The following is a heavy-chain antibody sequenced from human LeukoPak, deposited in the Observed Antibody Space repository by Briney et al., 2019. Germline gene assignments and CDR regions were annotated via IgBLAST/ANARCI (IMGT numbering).Heavy chain of an antibody. J-gene: IGHJ4*02. CDR2: ISTSGGST. D-gene: IGHD1-26*01. V-gene: IGHV3-23*01. Sequence: GGSLRLSCAASGFTFSSYVMSWVRQAPGKGLEWVSGISTSGGSTYYTDSVKGRFTISRDNSKNTLYLQMNSLRAEDTAVYYCAKDLRGSYYPDVDYWGQGTLVTVSS. CDR3: AKDLRGSYYPDVDY. CDR1: GFTFSSYV.